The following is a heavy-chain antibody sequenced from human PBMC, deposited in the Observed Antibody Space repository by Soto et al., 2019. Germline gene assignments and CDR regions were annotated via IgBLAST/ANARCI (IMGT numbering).Heavy chain of an antibody. J-gene: IGHJ6*02. CDR3: ARGGGASLLWFGELLNRYYYYYYGMDV. CDR1: GYTFTSYD. Sequence: QVQLVQSGAEVKKPGASVKVSCKASGYTFTSYDINWVRQATGQGLEWMGWMNPNSCNTGYAQKFQGRVTMTRNTSISTADMELSSLRSEDTAVDYCARGGGASLLWFGELLNRYYYYYYGMDVWGQGTTVTVSS. V-gene: IGHV1-8*01. CDR2: MNPNSCNT. D-gene: IGHD3-10*01.